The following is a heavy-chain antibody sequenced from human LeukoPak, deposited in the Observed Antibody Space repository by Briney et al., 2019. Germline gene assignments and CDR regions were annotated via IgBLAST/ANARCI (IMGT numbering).Heavy chain of an antibody. Sequence: SQTLSLTCTVSGGSITSGSYYWSWIRQPAGKGLEWIGRIFSSGSTNYNPSLKSRVTISVDTSKNQFSLKLYSVTAADTALYYCARVSSGGNMVRGVYYYYYYMDVWGKGTTVTISS. D-gene: IGHD3-10*01. J-gene: IGHJ6*03. CDR3: ARVSSGGNMVRGVYYYYYYMDV. CDR2: IFSSGST. CDR1: GGSITSGSYY. V-gene: IGHV4-61*02.